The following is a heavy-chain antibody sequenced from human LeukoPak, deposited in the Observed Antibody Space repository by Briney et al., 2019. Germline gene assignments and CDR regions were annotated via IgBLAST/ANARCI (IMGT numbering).Heavy chain of an antibody. Sequence: SETLSLTCTVSGGSISSYYWSWIRQPPGKGLEWLGYIYYSGSTNYNPSLKSRVTISVDTSKNQFSLKLSSVTAADTAVYYCAREVSGSYLLDYWGQGTLVTVSS. V-gene: IGHV4-59*01. CDR2: IYYSGST. CDR3: AREVSGSYLLDY. D-gene: IGHD1-26*01. J-gene: IGHJ4*02. CDR1: GGSISSYY.